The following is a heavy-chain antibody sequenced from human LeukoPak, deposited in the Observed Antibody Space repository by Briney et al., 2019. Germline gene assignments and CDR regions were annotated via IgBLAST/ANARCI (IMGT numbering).Heavy chain of an antibody. J-gene: IGHJ4*02. D-gene: IGHD5-24*01. CDR3: AKGLERMRWLQFSGY. CDR2: ISYDGSNK. Sequence: GRSLRLSCAASGFTFSSYGMHWVRQAPGKGLEWVAVISYDGSNKYYADSVKGRFTISRDNSKNTLYLQMNSLRAEHTAVYYCAKGLERMRWLQFSGYWGQGTLVTVSS. CDR1: GFTFSSYG. V-gene: IGHV3-30*18.